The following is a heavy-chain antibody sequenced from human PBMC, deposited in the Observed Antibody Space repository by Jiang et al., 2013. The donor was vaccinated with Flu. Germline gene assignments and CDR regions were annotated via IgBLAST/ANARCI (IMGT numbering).Heavy chain of an antibody. D-gene: IGHD2-2*02. CDR3: ARGRRYCSSTSCYNPFVNWFDP. Sequence: LLKPSETLSLTCAVYGGSFSGYYWSWIRQPPGKGLEWIGEINHSGSTNYNPSLKSRVTISVDTSKNQFSLKLSSVTAADTAVYYCARGRRYCSSTSCYNPFVNWFDPWGQGTLVTVSS. CDR1: GGSFSGYY. CDR2: INHSGST. J-gene: IGHJ5*02. V-gene: IGHV4-34*01.